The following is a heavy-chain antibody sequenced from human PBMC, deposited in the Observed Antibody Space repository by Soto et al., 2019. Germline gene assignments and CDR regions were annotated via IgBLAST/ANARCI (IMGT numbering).Heavy chain of an antibody. CDR2: INPNNGVT. CDR3: AAAAIPVAGRHPDF. J-gene: IGHJ4*02. D-gene: IGHD6-19*01. Sequence: QVQLVQSGAKVKRPGASVKVSCKASGYMFTGFYLHWVRQAPGQGLEWMGWINPNNGVTTYAKNFQGRVTMTRDSSISTAYMELSSLRSDDTAVYFCAAAAIPVAGRHPDFWGQGTVVTVS. V-gene: IGHV1-2*02. CDR1: GYMFTGFY.